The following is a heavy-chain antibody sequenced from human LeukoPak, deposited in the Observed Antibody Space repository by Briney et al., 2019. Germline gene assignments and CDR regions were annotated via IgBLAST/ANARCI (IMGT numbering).Heavy chain of an antibody. CDR2: ITSSSSYI. J-gene: IGHJ3*02. Sequence: GGSLRLSCVASGFTFSSYWMNWVRQAPGKGLEWVSSITSSSSYIYYADSVKGRFTISRDNAKNSLYLQMNSLRAEDTSVYYCARGSHVFDIWGQGTMVTVSS. CDR1: GFTFSSYW. CDR3: ARGSHVFDI. V-gene: IGHV3-21*01.